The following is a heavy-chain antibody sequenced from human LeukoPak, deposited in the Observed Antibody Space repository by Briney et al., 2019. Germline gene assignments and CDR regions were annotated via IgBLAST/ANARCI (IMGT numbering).Heavy chain of an antibody. D-gene: IGHD3-10*01. CDR2: ISYDGSNQ. CDR1: GFTFNSYT. CDR3: ARLELGWGAYYYYGMDV. J-gene: IGHJ6*02. V-gene: IGHV3-30*04. Sequence: GRSLRLSCAASGFTFNSYTMHWVRQAPGTGLEWVAVISYDGSNQYYTDSVKGRFTISRDNAKNSLFLQMNTLKAEDTAVYYCARLELGWGAYYYYGMDVWGQGTTVTVSS.